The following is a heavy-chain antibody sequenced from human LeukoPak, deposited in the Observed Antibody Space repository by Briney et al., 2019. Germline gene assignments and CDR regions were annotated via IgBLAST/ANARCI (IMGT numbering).Heavy chain of an antibody. J-gene: IGHJ4*02. CDR3: ARDTGCTNGVCRFAY. CDR2: INPNSGGT. CDR1: GYTFTGYY. V-gene: IGHV1-2*02. Sequence: ASVKVSCKASGYTFTGYYMHWVRQAPGQGLEWMGWINPNSGGTNYAQKFQGRVTLTRDTSISTAYMDLSGLRSGDTAMYYCARDTGCTNGVCRFAYWGQGTLVTVSS. D-gene: IGHD2-8*01.